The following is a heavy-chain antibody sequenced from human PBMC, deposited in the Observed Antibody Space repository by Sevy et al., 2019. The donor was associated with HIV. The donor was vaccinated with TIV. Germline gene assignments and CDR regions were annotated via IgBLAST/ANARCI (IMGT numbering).Heavy chain of an antibody. V-gene: IGHV4-59*13. CDR3: ARVGARYYGSTGNAFDF. CDR2: INYSGST. J-gene: IGHJ3*01. CDR1: GDFGIYY. D-gene: IGHD3-10*01. Sequence: SETLSLTCTVSGDFGIYYWSWMRQPPGKGLDWIGEINYSGSTNYNASLKSRVTISLDTSKNQFYLNVSSMTAVDTAAYYCARVGARYYGSTGNAFDFWGQGTLVTVSS.